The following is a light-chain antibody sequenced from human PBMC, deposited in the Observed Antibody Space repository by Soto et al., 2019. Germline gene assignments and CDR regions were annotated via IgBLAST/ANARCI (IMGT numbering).Light chain of an antibody. Sequence: DIQMTQSPSSLSASVGDRGTVTCRASQTISSYLNWYQQRPGKAPKLLVYAASNLQSGVPSRFSGSGSGTDLTLTISSLQPEDFATYFCQQSYNTPWAFGQGTKVDI. CDR3: QQSYNTPWA. V-gene: IGKV1-39*01. J-gene: IGKJ1*01. CDR1: QTISSY. CDR2: AAS.